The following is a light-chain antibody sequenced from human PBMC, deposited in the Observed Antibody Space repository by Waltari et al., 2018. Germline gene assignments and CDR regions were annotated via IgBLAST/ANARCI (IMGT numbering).Light chain of an antibody. CDR2: AAS. J-gene: IGKJ1*01. Sequence: DIQMTQSPSSLSAFVGDTVTITCRASQNITRYLCWYQQRPGKAPKLLIYAASTLQSGVPSRFSGSGSGVDFTLTITSLQPEDFATYSCQQTNSVPWTFGRGTKVEIK. CDR1: QNITRY. V-gene: IGKV1-39*01. CDR3: QQTNSVPWT.